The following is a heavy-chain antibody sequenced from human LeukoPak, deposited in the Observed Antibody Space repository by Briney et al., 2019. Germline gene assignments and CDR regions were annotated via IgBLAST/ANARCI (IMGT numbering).Heavy chain of an antibody. CDR3: ARRTDFGVVNYYMDV. Sequence: GGSLRLSCAASGFTFSTYWMHWVRQAPGKGLVWVSRINSDGYSTNYADSVKGRFTISRDNAKNSLYLQMNSLRAEDTALYHCARRTDFGVVNYYMDVWGKGTTVTVSS. V-gene: IGHV3-74*01. D-gene: IGHD3-3*01. CDR2: INSDGYST. J-gene: IGHJ6*03. CDR1: GFTFSTYW.